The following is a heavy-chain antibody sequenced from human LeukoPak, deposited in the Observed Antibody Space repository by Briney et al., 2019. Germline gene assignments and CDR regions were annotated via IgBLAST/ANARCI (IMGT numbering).Heavy chain of an antibody. CDR1: GGSISSYY. V-gene: IGHV4-59*01. J-gene: IGHJ6*02. Sequence: SETLSLTCTVSGGSISSYYWSWIRQPPGKGLEWIGYIYYSGSTNYNPSLKSRVTVSVDTSKNQFSLKLSSVTAADTAVYYCARGGENCSSTSCYAGQARDYYYGMDVWGQGTTVTVSS. CDR3: ARGGENCSSTSCYAGQARDYYYGMDV. CDR2: IYYSGST. D-gene: IGHD2-2*01.